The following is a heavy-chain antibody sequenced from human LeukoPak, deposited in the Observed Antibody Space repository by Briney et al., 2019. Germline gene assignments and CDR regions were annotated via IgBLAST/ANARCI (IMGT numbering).Heavy chain of an antibody. CDR3: ARGAVAGTVRGQGYYYYYGMDV. D-gene: IGHD6-19*01. Sequence: SGALSLTCAVSGGSLSSSNWWSWVRQPPGKGLEWIGEIYHSGSTNYNPSLKSRVTISVDKSKNQFSLKLSSVTAADTAVYYCARGAVAGTVRGQGYYYYYGMDVWGQGTTVTVSS. J-gene: IGHJ6*02. CDR1: GGSLSSSNW. V-gene: IGHV4-4*02. CDR2: IYHSGST.